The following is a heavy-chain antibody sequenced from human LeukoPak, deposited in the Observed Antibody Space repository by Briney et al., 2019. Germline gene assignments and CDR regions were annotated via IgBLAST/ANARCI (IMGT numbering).Heavy chain of an antibody. Sequence: SETLSLTCTVSGGSISSYYWSWIRQPPGKGLEWIGYIYYSGSTNYNPSLKSRVTISVDTSKNQFSLKLSSVTAADTAVYYCARVGRYYGSGRGFDPWGQGTLVTVSS. V-gene: IGHV4-59*12. CDR2: IYYSGST. D-gene: IGHD3-10*01. J-gene: IGHJ5*02. CDR3: ARVGRYYGSGRGFDP. CDR1: GGSISSYY.